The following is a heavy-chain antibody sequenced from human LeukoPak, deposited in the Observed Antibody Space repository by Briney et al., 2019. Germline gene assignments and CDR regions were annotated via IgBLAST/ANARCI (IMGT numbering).Heavy chain of an antibody. CDR3: ARDLGDGSGWPYYYYYMDV. CDR2: IIPIFGTA. D-gene: IGHD6-19*01. CDR1: GGTFSSYA. V-gene: IGHV1-69*05. Sequence: ASVKVSCKASGGTFSSYAISWVRQAPGQGLEWMGGIIPIFGTANYAQKFQGRVTITTDESTSTAYMELSSLRSQNTAVYYCARDLGDGSGWPYYYYYMDVWGKGTTVTVSS. J-gene: IGHJ6*03.